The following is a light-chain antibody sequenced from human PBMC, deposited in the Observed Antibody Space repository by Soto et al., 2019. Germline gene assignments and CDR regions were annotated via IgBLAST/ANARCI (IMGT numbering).Light chain of an antibody. Sequence: EIVMTQSPATLSVSPGDRATLSCRASQSVSSNLAWYQQKPDQAPRLLIYGASTRATGIPARFSGSGSGTEFTLTISSLQSEDFAVYYCQQYNNWPRTFGQGNKVEIK. CDR1: QSVSSN. V-gene: IGKV3-15*01. CDR2: GAS. J-gene: IGKJ1*01. CDR3: QQYNNWPRT.